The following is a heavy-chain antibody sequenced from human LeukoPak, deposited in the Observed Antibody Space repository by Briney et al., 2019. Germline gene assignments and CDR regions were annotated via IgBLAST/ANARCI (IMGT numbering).Heavy chain of an antibody. CDR1: GYTFTSYY. CDR2: NNPSGGST. Sequence: ASVKVSCKASGYTFTSYYMHWVRQAPGQGLEWMGINNPSGGSTSYAQKFQGRVTMTRDMSTSTVYMELSSLRSEDTAVYYCASLGFHVVGQYMDVWGKGTTVTVSS. D-gene: IGHD1-26*01. J-gene: IGHJ6*03. CDR3: ASLGFHVVGQYMDV. V-gene: IGHV1-46*01.